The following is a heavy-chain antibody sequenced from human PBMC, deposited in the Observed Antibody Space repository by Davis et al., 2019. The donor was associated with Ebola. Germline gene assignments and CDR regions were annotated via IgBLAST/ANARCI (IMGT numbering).Heavy chain of an antibody. J-gene: IGHJ4*02. V-gene: IGHV3-23*01. D-gene: IGHD5/OR15-5a*01. CDR1: GFTVSSNY. CDR3: ARTSTLYFDY. Sequence: GGSLRLSCAASGFTVSSNYMSWVRQAPGKGLEWVSAISGSGGSTYYADSVKGRFTISRDNSKNTLYLQMNSLRAEDTAVYYCARTSTLYFDYWGQGTLVTVSS. CDR2: ISGSGGST.